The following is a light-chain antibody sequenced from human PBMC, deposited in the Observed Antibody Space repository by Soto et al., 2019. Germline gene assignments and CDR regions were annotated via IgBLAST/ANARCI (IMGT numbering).Light chain of an antibody. Sequence: QSALAQPASVSGSPGQSITISCGGTNSDVGGYNYVSWYQQRPGKGPKLIIFEVTNRPSGVSDRFSGSKSGNTASLTISGLQAEDAGDYYCGSYRSGIYVFGTGTKVTLL. CDR3: GSYRSGIYV. CDR1: NSDVGGYNY. V-gene: IGLV2-14*01. J-gene: IGLJ1*01. CDR2: EVT.